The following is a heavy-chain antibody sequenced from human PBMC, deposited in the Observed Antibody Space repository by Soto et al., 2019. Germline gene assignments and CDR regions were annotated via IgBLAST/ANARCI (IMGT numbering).Heavy chain of an antibody. Sequence: ASVKVSCKASGYTFTSYAVHWVRQAPGQRLEWMGWINAGNGNTKYSQKFQGRVTITRDTSASTAYMELSSLRSEDTAVYYCASPLIRTDAFDIWGQGTMVTVSS. CDR3: ASPLIRTDAFDI. CDR2: INAGNGNT. D-gene: IGHD2-8*01. J-gene: IGHJ3*02. V-gene: IGHV1-3*01. CDR1: GYTFTSYA.